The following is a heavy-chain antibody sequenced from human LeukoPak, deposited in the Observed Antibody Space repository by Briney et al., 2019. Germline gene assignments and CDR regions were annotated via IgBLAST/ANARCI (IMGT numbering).Heavy chain of an antibody. D-gene: IGHD3-10*01. CDR1: GFNFSSYW. Sequence: GGSLRLSCAASGFNFSSYWMDWVRQAPGKGLEWVANIKQDGSEKYYVDSVKGRFTISRDNAKNSLYLQMNSLRAEDTAVYYCARDRSPQWFGELPDCWGQGTLVTVSS. V-gene: IGHV3-7*01. J-gene: IGHJ4*02. CDR2: IKQDGSEK. CDR3: ARDRSPQWFGELPDC.